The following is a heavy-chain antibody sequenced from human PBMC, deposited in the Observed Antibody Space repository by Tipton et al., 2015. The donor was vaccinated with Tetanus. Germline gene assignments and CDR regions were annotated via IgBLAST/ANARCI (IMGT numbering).Heavy chain of an antibody. CDR3: ARGHCSDGVCNFDF. V-gene: IGHV5-51*01. CDR1: GYIFTNYW. J-gene: IGHJ4*02. D-gene: IGHD2-15*01. Sequence: QLVQSGGEVKKPGESLKIPCKGSGYIFTNYWIGWVRQKPGKGLEWMVIIYPGDSDTRYSPSFQGQVTISVDKSINTAYLQWSSLKASDTSKFYCARGHCSDGVCNFDFWGQGALVTVAS. CDR2: IYPGDSDT.